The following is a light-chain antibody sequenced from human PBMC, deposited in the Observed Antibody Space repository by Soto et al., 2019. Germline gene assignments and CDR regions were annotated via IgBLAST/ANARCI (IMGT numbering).Light chain of an antibody. CDR3: HQYGSSPRT. CDR1: QSVRSNY. J-gene: IGKJ1*01. CDR2: GAS. V-gene: IGKV3-20*01. Sequence: EIVLTQSPGTLSLSPGERLTLSCRASQSVRSNYLAWYQQKPGQAPRLLIFGASSRATGIPDRFRGSGSGTDFKLTISRLEPEDFAVYCCHQYGSSPRTFGQGTKVEIK.